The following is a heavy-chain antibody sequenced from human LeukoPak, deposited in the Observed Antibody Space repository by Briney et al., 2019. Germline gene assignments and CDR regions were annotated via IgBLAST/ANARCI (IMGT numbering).Heavy chain of an antibody. CDR3: AVSAGMHTVGHGMDV. Sequence: GGSLRLSCAVSGFTFSSYGMHWVRQAPGKGLEWVAFIWSDGDDKYYADSVKGRFTISRDNSKNTLYLQMNSLRVEDSAVYHCAVSAGMHTVGHGMDVWGQGIKVIVSS. CDR2: IWSDGDDK. J-gene: IGHJ6*02. D-gene: IGHD3-10*01. V-gene: IGHV3-30*02. CDR1: GFTFSSYG.